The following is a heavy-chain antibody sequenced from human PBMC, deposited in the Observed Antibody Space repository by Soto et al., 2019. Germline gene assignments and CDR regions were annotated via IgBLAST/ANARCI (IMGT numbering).Heavy chain of an antibody. CDR2: MNPINGAA. Sequence: ASVKVSCKASGYDFTAYDINWVRQASGQGLEWMGWMNPINGAAGSARRFQGRVSMTRNTATGTAYLELTNLRSDDTAVYFCGRGPSPRAPAGSTPYYYAMDVWGQGTTVTVSS. V-gene: IGHV1-8*02. CDR3: GRGPSPRAPAGSTPYYYAMDV. J-gene: IGHJ6*02. D-gene: IGHD2-15*01. CDR1: GYDFTAYD.